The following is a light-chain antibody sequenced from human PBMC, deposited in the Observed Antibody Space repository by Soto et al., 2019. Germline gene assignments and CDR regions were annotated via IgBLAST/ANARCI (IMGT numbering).Light chain of an antibody. V-gene: IGKV3-20*01. CDR3: QQYGSSPWT. CDR1: QSVSSSY. CDR2: GAS. J-gene: IGKJ1*01. Sequence: TQSPDTLSLSPGERATLSCRASQSVSSSYLAWYQQKPGQAPRLLIYGASSRATGIPDRFSGSGSGTDFTLTIGRLEPEDFAVYYCQQYGSSPWTFGQGTKVDI.